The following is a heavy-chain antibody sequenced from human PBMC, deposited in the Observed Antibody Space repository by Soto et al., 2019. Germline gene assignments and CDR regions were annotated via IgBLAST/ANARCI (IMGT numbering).Heavy chain of an antibody. CDR3: AKDSYVAAPGAYLDY. Sequence: EVQVLESGGGLVQPGGSLRLSCAASGFTFSTYAMNWVRQAPGKGLEWVSAISGSGSSAYYADSVKGRFTISRDNSKNTLYLQMSSLRAEDTAVYYCAKDSYVAAPGAYLDYWGHGTLVTVSS. V-gene: IGHV3-23*01. CDR2: ISGSGSSA. CDR1: GFTFSTYA. J-gene: IGHJ4*01. D-gene: IGHD6-13*01.